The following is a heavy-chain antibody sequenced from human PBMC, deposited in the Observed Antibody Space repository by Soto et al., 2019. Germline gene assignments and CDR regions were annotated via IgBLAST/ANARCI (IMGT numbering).Heavy chain of an antibody. CDR1: GGSISSYY. V-gene: IGHV4-59*01. Sequence: SETLSLTCTVSGGSISSYYWSWIRQPPGKGLEWIGYIYYSGSTNYNPSLKSRVTISVDTSKNQFSLKLSSVTAADTAVYYCARFAWSGYAYHNYQKAVGAKGTTVPGS. CDR2: IYYSGST. D-gene: IGHD3-3*01. CDR3: ARFAWSGYAYHNYQKAV. J-gene: IGHJ6*03.